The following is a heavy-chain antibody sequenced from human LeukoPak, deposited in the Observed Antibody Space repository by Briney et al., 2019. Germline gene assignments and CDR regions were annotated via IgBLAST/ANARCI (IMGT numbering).Heavy chain of an antibody. CDR3: ARDESAEKSAFDY. CDR1: GFTFSSYG. Sequence: GGSLRLSCAASGFTFSSYGMSWVRQAPGKGLEWVAVISYDGSNKYYADSVKGRFTISRDNSKNTLYLQMNSLRAEDTAVYYCARDESAEKSAFDYWGQGTLVTVSS. J-gene: IGHJ4*02. V-gene: IGHV3-30*03. CDR2: ISYDGSNK.